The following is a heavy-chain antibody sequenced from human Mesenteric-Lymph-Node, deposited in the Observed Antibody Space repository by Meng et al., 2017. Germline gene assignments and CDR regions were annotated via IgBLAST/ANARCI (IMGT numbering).Heavy chain of an antibody. J-gene: IGHJ4*02. CDR3: AKDWSDTTFDY. V-gene: IGHV2-5*02. CDR1: GFLLTASGVG. D-gene: IGHD3-9*01. Sequence: QLTLQQPCPPLGKPTQALTLTGSFSGFLLTASGVGVGWIRQPPGKALEWLAVIYWDDAKAYSPSLKSRLTITKDTSKHQVVLIMTNVDPVDTGTYYCAKDWSDTTFDYWGQGTLVTVSS. CDR2: IYWDDAK.